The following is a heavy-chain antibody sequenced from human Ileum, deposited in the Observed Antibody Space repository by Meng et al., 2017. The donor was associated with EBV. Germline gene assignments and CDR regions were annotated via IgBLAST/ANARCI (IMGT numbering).Heavy chain of an antibody. Sequence: QVHLLQSGAEVKKPGXSVRVSCEASGYTFASYGISWLRQAPGQGLEWMGWFVNNIYTYSAHKFQGRVTMTTDTHTSTAFMELRSLRSDDTAVYYFAREPPGRRYSDYWGPGTLVTVSS. J-gene: IGHJ4*02. CDR3: AREPPGRRYSDY. CDR1: GYTFASYG. CDR2: FVNNIYT. V-gene: IGHV1-18*01.